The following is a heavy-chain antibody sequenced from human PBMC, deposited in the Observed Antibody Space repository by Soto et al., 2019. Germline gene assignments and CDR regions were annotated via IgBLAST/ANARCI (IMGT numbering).Heavy chain of an antibody. J-gene: IGHJ4*02. CDR3: ARGLFGQQWLVGFDT. CDR1: GGSFSNYI. V-gene: IGHV1-69*01. CDR2: TIPMFATA. D-gene: IGHD6-19*01. Sequence: QVHLVQSGAEVKKPGSSVKVSCKASGGSFSNYIFAWVRQAPGQGLEWMGGTIPMFATAQYAQKLQGRVTITADESTSTVYMALTSLTSADTAVYYCARGLFGQQWLVGFDTWGQGTLVTVSS.